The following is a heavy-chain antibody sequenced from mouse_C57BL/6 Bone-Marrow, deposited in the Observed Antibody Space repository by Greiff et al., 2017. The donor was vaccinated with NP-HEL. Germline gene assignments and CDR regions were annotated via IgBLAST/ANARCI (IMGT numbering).Heavy chain of an antibody. CDR1: GYTFTSYW. Sequence: QVQLQQPGAELVMPGASVKLSCKASGYTFTSYWMHWVKQRPGQGLEWIGEIDPSDSYTNYNQKFKGKSTLTVDKSSSTAYMQLSSLTSEDSAVYYCARYGSSPAWFAYWGQGTRVTVSA. V-gene: IGHV1-69*01. J-gene: IGHJ3*01. CDR2: IDPSDSYT. D-gene: IGHD1-1*01. CDR3: ARYGSSPAWFAY.